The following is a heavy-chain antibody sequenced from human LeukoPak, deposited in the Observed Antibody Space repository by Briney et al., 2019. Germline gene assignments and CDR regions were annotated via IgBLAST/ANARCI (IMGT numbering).Heavy chain of an antibody. D-gene: IGHD2-15*01. CDR2: IIPIFGTA. J-gene: IGHJ3*02. CDR1: GGTFSSYA. CDR3: AASYCSGGSCYVAFDI. V-gene: IGHV1-69*05. Sequence: GASVKVSCKASGGTFSSYAISWVRQDPGQGLEWMGGIIPIFGTANYAQKFQGRVTITTDESTSTAYMELSSLRSEDTAVYYCAASYCSGGSCYVAFDIWGQGTMVTVSS.